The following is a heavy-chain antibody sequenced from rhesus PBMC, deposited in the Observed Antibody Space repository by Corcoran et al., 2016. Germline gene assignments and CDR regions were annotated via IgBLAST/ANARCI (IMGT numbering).Heavy chain of an antibody. CDR3: ACGYGYSYPGAFDS. Sequence: QVQLQESGPGLVKPSETLSLTCAVSGGSISDDYYWSWIRQPPGKGLEWIGYIYGSGGSTNYNPSLKNRVTISIDTSKNQFSLKLSSVTAADTAVYYCACGYGYSYPGAFDSWGQGVLVTVSS. J-gene: IGHJ4*01. CDR2: IYGSGGST. V-gene: IGHV4-106*01. D-gene: IGHD5-12*01. CDR1: GGSISDDYY.